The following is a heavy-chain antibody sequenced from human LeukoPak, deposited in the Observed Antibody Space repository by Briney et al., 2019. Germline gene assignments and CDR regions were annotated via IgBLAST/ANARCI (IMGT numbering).Heavy chain of an antibody. CDR2: IIPIFGTA. V-gene: IGHV1-69*13. Sequence: GASVKVSCKASGGTFSSYAISWVRQAPGQGLEWMGGIIPIFGTANYAQKFQGRVTITADESTSTAYMELSSLRSEDTAVYYCARHGAWGALYYYYMDVWGKGTTVTISS. J-gene: IGHJ6*03. CDR3: ARHGAWGALYYYYMDV. D-gene: IGHD1-26*01. CDR1: GGTFSSYA.